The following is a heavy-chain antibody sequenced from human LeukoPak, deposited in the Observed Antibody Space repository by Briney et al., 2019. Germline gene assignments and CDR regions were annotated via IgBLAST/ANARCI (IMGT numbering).Heavy chain of an antibody. CDR1: GGSFSGYY. J-gene: IGHJ6*02. CDR2: INHSGST. CDR3: ARDDWYYDILTGSYYYYGMDV. V-gene: IGHV4-34*01. D-gene: IGHD3-9*01. Sequence: SSETLSLTCAVYGGSFSGYYWSWIRQPPGKGLEWIGEINHSGSTNYNPSLKSRVTMSVDTSKNQFSLKLSSVTAADTAVYYCARDDWYYDILTGSYYYYGMDVWGQGTTVTVSS.